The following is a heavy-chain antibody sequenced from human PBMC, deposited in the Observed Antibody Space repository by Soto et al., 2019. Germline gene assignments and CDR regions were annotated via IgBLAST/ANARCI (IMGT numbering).Heavy chain of an antibody. CDR2: ISGSGGST. Sequence: PGGSLRLSCAASGFTFSSYAMSWVRQAPGKGLEWVSAISGSGGSTYYADSVKGRFTISRDNSKNTLYLQMNSLRAEDTAVYYCANLYGYGPQCFDLWGRGTLVTVSS. D-gene: IGHD5-18*01. J-gene: IGHJ2*01. V-gene: IGHV3-23*01. CDR1: GFTFSSYA. CDR3: ANLYGYGPQCFDL.